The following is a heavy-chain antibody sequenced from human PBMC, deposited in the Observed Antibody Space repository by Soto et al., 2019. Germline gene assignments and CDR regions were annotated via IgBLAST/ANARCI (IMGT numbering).Heavy chain of an antibody. J-gene: IGHJ4*02. V-gene: IGHV3-7*01. CDR2: INEDGSEE. CDR3: CHTWV. D-gene: IGHD1-26*01. CDR1: GFSISDYW. Sequence: EVQMVESGGGLVQPGGSLRLSCAASGFSISDYWMSWVRKAPGKGLEWVGNINEDGSEENYVDSVKGRFTISRDNARTSLSLQMNILRLEDTSVYYCCHTWVGGQGTLVTVSS.